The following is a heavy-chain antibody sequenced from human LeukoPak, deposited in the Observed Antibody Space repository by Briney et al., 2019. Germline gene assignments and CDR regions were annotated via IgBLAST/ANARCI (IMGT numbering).Heavy chain of an antibody. CDR3: ESVLLSISSSPLRDV. V-gene: IGHV1-69*02. J-gene: IGHJ6*02. CDR2: IIPILGIA. Sequence: ASVKVSCKASGDTFSSYTISWVRQAPGQGLEWMGRIIPILGIANYAQKFQGRVTITADKSTSTAYMELSSLRSEDTAVYYCESVLLSISSSPLRDVWGQGTTVTVSS. CDR1: GDTFSSYT. D-gene: IGHD6-13*01.